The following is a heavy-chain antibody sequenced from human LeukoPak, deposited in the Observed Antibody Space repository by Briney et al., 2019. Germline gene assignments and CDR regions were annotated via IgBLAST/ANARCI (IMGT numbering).Heavy chain of an antibody. CDR2: IYYSGST. CDR1: GGSISSSSYY. J-gene: IGHJ4*02. Sequence: SETLSLTCTVSGGSISSSSYYWGWIRQPPGKGLEWIGSIYYSGSTYYNPSLKSRVTISVNTSKNQFSLKLSSVTAADTAVYYCAVNLPTRDYWGQGTLVTVSS. D-gene: IGHD2-2*01. CDR3: AVNLPTRDY. V-gene: IGHV4-39*01.